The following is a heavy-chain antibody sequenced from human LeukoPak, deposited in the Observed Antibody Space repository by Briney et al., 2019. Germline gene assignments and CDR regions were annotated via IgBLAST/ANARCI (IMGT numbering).Heavy chain of an antibody. J-gene: IGHJ4*02. CDR3: ARDDEFTLGTDS. CDR1: GFTFSRYW. CDR2: IKEDGSET. Sequence: GGSLRLSCAASGFTFSRYWMSWVRQAPGKGLEWVANIKEDGSETYYADSVKGRFTISRDNAKSSLFLQMNSLRAEDTAVYYCARDDEFTLGTDSWGQGTLVTVSS. D-gene: IGHD3-16*01. V-gene: IGHV3-7*01.